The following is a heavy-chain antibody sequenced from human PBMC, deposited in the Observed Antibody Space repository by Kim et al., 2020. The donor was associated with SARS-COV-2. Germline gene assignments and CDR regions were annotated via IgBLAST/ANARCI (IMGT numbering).Heavy chain of an antibody. D-gene: IGHD6-19*01. Sequence: SETLSLTCTVSGYSINSDYYWGWIRQPPGKGLEWIGSIYHSGSTYYNPSLKSRVTISVDMSKNQFSLKLSSATAADTAVYYCARGQGYSSGWYDYWGQGTLVTVSS. J-gene: IGHJ4*02. CDR1: GYSINSDYY. CDR2: IYHSGST. V-gene: IGHV4-38-2*02. CDR3: ARGQGYSSGWYDY.